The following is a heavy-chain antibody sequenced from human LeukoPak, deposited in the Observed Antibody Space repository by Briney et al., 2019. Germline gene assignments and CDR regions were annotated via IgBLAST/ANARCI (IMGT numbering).Heavy chain of an antibody. D-gene: IGHD6-19*01. CDR2: ISSSSSTI. J-gene: IGHJ4*02. CDR1: GFTFSSYS. Sequence: GGSLRLSCAASGFTFSSYSMNWVRQAPGKGLEWVSYISSSSSTIYYADSVKGRFTISRDNSKNTLYLQMNSLRAEDTAVYYCAKRGIAVAGKGFDYWGQGTLVTVSS. V-gene: IGHV3-48*01. CDR3: AKRGIAVAGKGFDY.